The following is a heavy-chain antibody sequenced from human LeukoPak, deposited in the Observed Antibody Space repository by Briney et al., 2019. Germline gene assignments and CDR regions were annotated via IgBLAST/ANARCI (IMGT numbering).Heavy chain of an antibody. CDR2: IYYSGST. D-gene: IGHD2-15*01. CDR1: GGSISSYY. Sequence: PSETLSLTCAVSGGSISSYYWSWIRQPPGKGLEWIGYIYYSGSTNYNPSLKSRVTISVDTSKNQFSLKLSSVTAADTAVYYCARLYCSGGSCSEEFDYWGQGTLVTVSS. J-gene: IGHJ4*02. CDR3: ARLYCSGGSCSEEFDY. V-gene: IGHV4-59*12.